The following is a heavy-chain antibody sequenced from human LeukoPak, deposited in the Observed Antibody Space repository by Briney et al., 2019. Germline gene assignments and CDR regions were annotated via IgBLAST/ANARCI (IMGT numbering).Heavy chain of an antibody. CDR3: AREERVATTTIDY. Sequence: PGGSLRPSCAASGFXFSSYSTNWVRHAPGKGLEWVSSISSSSSNIYYGDSVKGRFAISRDNAKNSLYLHMNSLRAEDTAVYYCAREERVATTTIDYWGQGTMVTVSS. D-gene: IGHD5-12*01. V-gene: IGHV3-21*01. CDR2: ISSSSSNI. CDR1: GFXFSSYS. J-gene: IGHJ4*02.